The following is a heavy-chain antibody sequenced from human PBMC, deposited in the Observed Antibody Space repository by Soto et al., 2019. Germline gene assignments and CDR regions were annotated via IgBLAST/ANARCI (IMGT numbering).Heavy chain of an antibody. CDR3: ARGSIFPSLSNWFDP. J-gene: IGHJ5*02. Sequence: GASVKVSCKASGYTFTGYYMHWVRQAPGQGLEWMGWINPNSGGTNYAQKFQGWVTMTRDTSISTAYMELSRLRSDDTAVYYCARGSIFPSLSNWFDPWGQGTLVTVSS. CDR1: GYTFTGYY. D-gene: IGHD3-3*01. V-gene: IGHV1-2*04. CDR2: INPNSGGT.